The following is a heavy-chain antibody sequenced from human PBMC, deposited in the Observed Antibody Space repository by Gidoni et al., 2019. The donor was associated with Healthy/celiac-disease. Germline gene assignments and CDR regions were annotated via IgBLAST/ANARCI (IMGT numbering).Heavy chain of an antibody. Sequence: QVQLVKSGAEVRKPGASVKASCKASGYTFTGYYMHWVRQAPGQGLEWMGWINPNSGGTNYAQKFQGRVTMTRDTSISTAYMELSRLRSDDTAVYYCARGGGNDYGDYEFYYWGQGTLVTVSS. D-gene: IGHD4-17*01. CDR3: ARGGGNDYGDYEFYY. CDR2: INPNSGGT. J-gene: IGHJ4*02. CDR1: GYTFTGYY. V-gene: IGHV1-2*02.